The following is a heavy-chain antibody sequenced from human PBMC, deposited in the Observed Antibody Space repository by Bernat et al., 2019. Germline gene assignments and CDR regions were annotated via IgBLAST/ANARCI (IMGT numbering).Heavy chain of an antibody. Sequence: QLQLQESGPGLVKPSETLSLTCTVSGGSISSSSYYWGWIRQPPGKGLEWIGSIYYSGSTYYNPSLKSRVTISVDTSKNQFSLKLSSVTAADTAVYYCASLTSGCGGDCYPDAFDIWGQGTMVTVSS. V-gene: IGHV4-39*01. CDR2: IYYSGST. CDR3: ASLTSGCGGDCYPDAFDI. J-gene: IGHJ3*02. D-gene: IGHD2-21*01. CDR1: GGSISSSSYY.